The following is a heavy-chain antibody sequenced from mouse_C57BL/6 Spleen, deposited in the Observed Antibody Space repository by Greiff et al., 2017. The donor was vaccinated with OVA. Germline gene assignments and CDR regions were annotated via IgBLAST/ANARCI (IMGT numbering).Heavy chain of an antibody. J-gene: IGHJ4*01. CDR1: GYTFTDYY. CDR2: IYPGSGNT. CDR3: AKSNYDAMDY. Sequence: VQLQESGAELVRPGASVKLSCKASGYTFTDYYINWVKQRPGQGLEWIARIYPGSGNTYYNEKIKGKATLTAEKSSSTAYMQLSSLTSEDSAVYFCAKSNYDAMDYWGQGTSVTVSS. D-gene: IGHD2-5*01. V-gene: IGHV1-76*01.